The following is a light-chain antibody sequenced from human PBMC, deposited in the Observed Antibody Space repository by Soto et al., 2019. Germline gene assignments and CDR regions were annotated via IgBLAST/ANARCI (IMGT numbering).Light chain of an antibody. CDR3: QHYSGSSRA. Sequence: EIVLTQSPGTLSLSPGERATLSCRASQSFDAKYLAWYRQIPGQTPRLLMYGASIRAPGIPDRFSGSGSGTDFTLTISKLEPEEFAVYYCQHYSGSSRAFGPGTKVEIK. CDR2: GAS. V-gene: IGKV3-20*01. J-gene: IGKJ1*01. CDR1: QSFDAKY.